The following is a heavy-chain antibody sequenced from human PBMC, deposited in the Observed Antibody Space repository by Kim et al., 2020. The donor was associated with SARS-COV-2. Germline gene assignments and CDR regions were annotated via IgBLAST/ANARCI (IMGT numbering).Heavy chain of an antibody. CDR2: SYI. CDR3: AREQGGFDP. Sequence: SYIYYADSVKGRFTIYRDNAKNSLYLQMNSLRAEDTAVYYCAREQGGFDPWGQGTLVTVSS. V-gene: IGHV3-21*01. J-gene: IGHJ5*02.